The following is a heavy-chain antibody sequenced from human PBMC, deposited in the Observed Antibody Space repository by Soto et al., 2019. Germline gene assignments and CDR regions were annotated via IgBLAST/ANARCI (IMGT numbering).Heavy chain of an antibody. Sequence: ASVKVSCTASGYTFTSYYMHWVRQAPGQGLEWMGIINPSGGSTSYAQKFQGRVTMTRDTSTSTVYMELSSLRSEDTAVYYCARDPTNYDILTGYQDYWGQGTLVTVSS. CDR2: INPSGGST. J-gene: IGHJ4*02. D-gene: IGHD3-9*01. V-gene: IGHV1-46*01. CDR3: ARDPTNYDILTGYQDY. CDR1: GYTFTSYY.